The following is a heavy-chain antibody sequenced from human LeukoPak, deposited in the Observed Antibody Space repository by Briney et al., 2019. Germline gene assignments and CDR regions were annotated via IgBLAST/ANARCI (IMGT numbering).Heavy chain of an antibody. CDR2: INPNSGGT. J-gene: IGHJ4*02. Sequence: GASVKVSCKASVYTFPGYYMHCVRQAPGQGVEWMGWINPNSGGTNYAQKFQGRVTMTRDTTISAAYMELSRLRSDDTAVYYCAREHSSSSGKVFDYWGQGTLVTVSS. CDR3: AREHSSSSGKVFDY. CDR1: VYTFPGYY. D-gene: IGHD6-6*01. V-gene: IGHV1-2*02.